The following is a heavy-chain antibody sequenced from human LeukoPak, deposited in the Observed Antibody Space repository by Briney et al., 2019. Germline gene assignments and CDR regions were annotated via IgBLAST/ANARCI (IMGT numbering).Heavy chain of an antibody. J-gene: IGHJ4*02. D-gene: IGHD3-22*01. Sequence: ASVKVSCKASGGTFSSYAISWVRQAPGQGLEWMGGIIPILGTANYAQKFQGRVTITADESTSTAYMELSSLRSEDTAVYYCARDLSSGYYWTFDYWGQGTLVSVSS. V-gene: IGHV1-69*01. CDR1: GGTFSSYA. CDR3: ARDLSSGYYWTFDY. CDR2: IIPILGTA.